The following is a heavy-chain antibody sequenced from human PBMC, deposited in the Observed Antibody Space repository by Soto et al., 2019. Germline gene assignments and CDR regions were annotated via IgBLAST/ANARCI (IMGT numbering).Heavy chain of an antibody. D-gene: IGHD3-22*01. V-gene: IGHV3-23*01. CDR1: GFTFSKYW. J-gene: IGHJ4*02. CDR2: ISLSGGST. Sequence: SLRLSCAASGFTFSKYWMHWVRQAPGKGLEWVSGISLSGGSTYYADSVKGRFTISRDNSKNTLYLQMNSLRAEDTAVYYCARSSGYYYVDYWGQGTLVTVSS. CDR3: ARSSGYYYVDY.